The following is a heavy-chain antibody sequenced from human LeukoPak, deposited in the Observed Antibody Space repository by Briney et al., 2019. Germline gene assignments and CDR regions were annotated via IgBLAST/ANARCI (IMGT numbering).Heavy chain of an antibody. CDR3: ARKAYCGGDCYLGNWFFDL. D-gene: IGHD2-21*02. CDR1: GFTFSSYW. V-gene: IGHV3-7*01. CDR2: IKQDGSEK. Sequence: GGSLRLSCAASGFTFSSYWMFRVRQAPGKGLEWVANIKQDGSEKHYVDSVKGRFTISRDNAKNSLYLQMNSLRAEDTAVYYCARKAYCGGDCYLGNWFFDLWGRGTLVIVSS. J-gene: IGHJ2*01.